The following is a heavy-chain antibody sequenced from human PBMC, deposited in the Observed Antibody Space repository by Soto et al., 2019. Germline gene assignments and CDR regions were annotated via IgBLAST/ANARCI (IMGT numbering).Heavy chain of an antibody. CDR3: AKFTEPGYSSIWYYFEY. CDR2: ISSRSTNI. V-gene: IGHV3-21*06. Sequence: GGSLRLSCVGSGFTFSGYSMAWVRQAPGRGLEWVASISSRSTNIDYADSVKGRFTISRDNAKNLVSLQMSSLRGEDTALYYCAKFTEPGYSSIWYYFEYWGQGTPVTVSS. J-gene: IGHJ4*02. D-gene: IGHD6-19*01. CDR1: GFTFSGYS.